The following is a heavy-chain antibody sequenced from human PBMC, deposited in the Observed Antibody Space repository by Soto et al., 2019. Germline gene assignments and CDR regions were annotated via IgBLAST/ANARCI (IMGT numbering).Heavy chain of an antibody. CDR2: INPNSGNI. CDR3: ARGRASGSYYLLDY. J-gene: IGHJ4*02. CDR1: GDTFTTYD. V-gene: IGHV1-8*01. Sequence: ASVKVSCKASGDTFTTYDINWVRQATGHGLEWMGWINPNSGNIGYAQRFQGRVTMTRDTAIRTAYMEVSSLRSDDTAVYYCARGRASGSYYLLDYWGQGTLVTSPQ. D-gene: IGHD3-10*01.